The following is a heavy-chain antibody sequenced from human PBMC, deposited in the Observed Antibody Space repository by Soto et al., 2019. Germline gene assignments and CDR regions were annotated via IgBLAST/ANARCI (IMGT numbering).Heavy chain of an antibody. J-gene: IGHJ4*02. V-gene: IGHV3-23*01. Sequence: PWGSLRLSGVASGFTFRNYAMSWVRQAPGKGLEWVSGISGSGGSTHYTDSVKGRFTISRDNSKNTLYLQMNALRAEDTAVYYCAKDPAYDSSGYEFVGFDYWGQGTLVTVSS. CDR1: GFTFRNYA. CDR3: AKDPAYDSSGYEFVGFDY. CDR2: ISGSGGST. D-gene: IGHD3-22*01.